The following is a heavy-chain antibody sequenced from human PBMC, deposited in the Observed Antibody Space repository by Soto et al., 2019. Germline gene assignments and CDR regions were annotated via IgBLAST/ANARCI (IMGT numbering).Heavy chain of an antibody. D-gene: IGHD2-15*01. J-gene: IGHJ4*02. V-gene: IGHV1-69*02. CDR2: IIPILGIA. Sequence: QVQLVQSGAEVKKPGSSVKVSCKASGGTFSSYTISWVRQAPGQGLEWMGRIIPILGIANYAQKFQGRVTITXXKXTXXAYMELSSLRSEDTAVYYCARNKRDCSGGSCYAHAWGQGTMVTVSS. CDR3: ARNKRDCSGGSCYAHA. CDR1: GGTFSSYT.